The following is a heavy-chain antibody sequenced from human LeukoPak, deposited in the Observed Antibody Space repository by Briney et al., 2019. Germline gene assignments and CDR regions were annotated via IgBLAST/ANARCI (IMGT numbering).Heavy chain of an antibody. D-gene: IGHD3-10*01. V-gene: IGHV4-61*02. CDR1: GGSISSGSYY. J-gene: IGHJ4*02. Sequence: PSQTLSLTCTVSGGSISSGSYYWSWIRQPAGKGLEWIGRIYTSGSTNYNPSLKSRVTISVDTSKNQFSLKLSSVTAADTAVYYCARDSPRYYYGSGSYYWPFDYWGQGTLVTVSS. CDR2: IYTSGST. CDR3: ARDSPRYYYGSGSYYWPFDY.